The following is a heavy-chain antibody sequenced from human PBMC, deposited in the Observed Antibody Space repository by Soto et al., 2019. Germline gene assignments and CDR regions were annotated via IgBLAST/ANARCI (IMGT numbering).Heavy chain of an antibody. D-gene: IGHD6-6*01. Sequence: SQTLSLTCAISGDSVSSNSAAWNWIRQSPSRGLEWLGRTYYRSKWYNDYAVSVKSRITINPDTSKNQFSLQLNSVTPEDTAVYYCARDGTESAEYSSSSPPYYYYGMDAWGQGTTVTVSS. CDR3: ARDGTESAEYSSSSPPYYYYGMDA. CDR2: TYYRSKWYN. CDR1: GDSVSSNSAA. J-gene: IGHJ6*02. V-gene: IGHV6-1*01.